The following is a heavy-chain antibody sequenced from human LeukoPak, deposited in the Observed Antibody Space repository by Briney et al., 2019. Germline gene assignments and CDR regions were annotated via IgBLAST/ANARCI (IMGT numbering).Heavy chain of an antibody. Sequence: PGGSLRLSCAASGFTFSSYWMSWVRQAPGKGLEWVANIKQDGSEKYYVDSVKGRFTISRDNAKNSLYLQINSLRAEDTAVYYCARLSYYYDSSGYPYYFDYWGQGTLVTVSS. CDR2: IKQDGSEK. CDR1: GFTFSSYW. D-gene: IGHD3-22*01. J-gene: IGHJ4*02. V-gene: IGHV3-7*01. CDR3: ARLSYYYDSSGYPYYFDY.